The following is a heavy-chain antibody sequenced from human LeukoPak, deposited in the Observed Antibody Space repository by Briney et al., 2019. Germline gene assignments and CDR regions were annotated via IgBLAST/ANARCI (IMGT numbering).Heavy chain of an antibody. J-gene: IGHJ4*02. CDR1: GFKFGDYA. D-gene: IGHD3-22*01. CDR3: TRSYNYYDSSGYYGFDY. Sequence: GGSLRLSCTGSGFKFGDYAMSWFRQAPGKGLEWVGFIRSKPHGETTQYAATVKGRFTISRDDSKSSAYLQVNSLKTEDTAVYYCTRSYNYYDSSGYYGFDYWGQGTLVTVSS. CDR2: IRSKPHGETT. V-gene: IGHV3-49*03.